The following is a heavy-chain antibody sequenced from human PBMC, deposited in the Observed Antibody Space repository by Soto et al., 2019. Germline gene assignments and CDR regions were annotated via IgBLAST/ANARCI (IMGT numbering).Heavy chain of an antibody. J-gene: IGHJ4*02. Sequence: XSVKVSCKPSGYTFTTYAISWVRQAPGQGLEWMGWINTYSGNTNYAQKLQGRVTMTTDTSTSTAYMELRSLRSDDTAVYYCARESCGGDCYSGLDQWGQGTLVTVSS. D-gene: IGHD2-21*02. V-gene: IGHV1-18*01. CDR2: INTYSGNT. CDR3: ARESCGGDCYSGLDQ. CDR1: GYTFTTYA.